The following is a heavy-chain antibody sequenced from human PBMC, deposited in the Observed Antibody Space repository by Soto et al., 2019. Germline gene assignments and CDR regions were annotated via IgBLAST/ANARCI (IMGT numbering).Heavy chain of an antibody. V-gene: IGHV3-11*01. CDR1: GFTFSNHY. Sequence: GGSLRLSCAASGFTFSNHYMSWIRQAPGKGLEWVSYISRSGSTIYYADSVRGRFTISRDNSKNSLYLQMDSLRAEDTAMYYCGRDPELWDENVATRPSTYYYGMDVWGQGTTVTVSS. J-gene: IGHJ6*02. CDR2: ISRSGSTI. CDR3: GRDPELWDENVATRPSTYYYGMDV. D-gene: IGHD3-16*01.